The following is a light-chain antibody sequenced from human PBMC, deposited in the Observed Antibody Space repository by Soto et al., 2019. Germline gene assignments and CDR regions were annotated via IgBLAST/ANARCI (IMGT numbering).Light chain of an antibody. CDR2: GAS. CDR3: QQGHNWPLT. J-gene: IGKJ2*01. Sequence: EIVMTQSQATLSLSPGQRAALSCRASQRINSELAWYQQKPGQPPRLLIYGASTRATGVPARFTGSESGSEFTLTISGLQSEDFADYYCQQGHNWPLTFGQGTRLEI. CDR1: QRINSE. V-gene: IGKV3-15*01.